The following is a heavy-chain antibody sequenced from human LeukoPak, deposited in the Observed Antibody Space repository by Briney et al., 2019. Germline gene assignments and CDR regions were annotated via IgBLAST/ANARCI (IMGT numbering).Heavy chain of an antibody. J-gene: IGHJ5*02. CDR3: ARAASYYYDSSGYYAYNWFDP. D-gene: IGHD3-22*01. CDR1: GYTFTGYY. Sequence: GASVEVSCKASGYTFTGYYMHWVRQAPGQGLEWMGWINPNSGGTNYAQKFQGRVTMTRDTSISTAYMELSRLRSDDTAVYYCARAASYYYDSSGYYAYNWFDPWGQGTLVTVSS. CDR2: INPNSGGT. V-gene: IGHV1-2*02.